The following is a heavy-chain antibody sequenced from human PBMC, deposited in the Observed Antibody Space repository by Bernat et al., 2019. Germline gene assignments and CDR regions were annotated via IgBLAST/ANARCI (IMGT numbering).Heavy chain of an antibody. CDR3: ARAGSWLPSATYSYYYCMDV. Sequence: QVQLVQSGAEVKKPGASVKVSCKASGGTFSSYAISWVRQAPGQGIEWMGGIIPIFGIANYAQKFQARVTITADQTTSTAYMELSSLRSEDAAVYYCARAGSWLPSATYSYYYCMDVWGKGTTVTVSS. CDR2: IIPIFGIA. CDR1: GGTFSSYA. D-gene: IGHD3-10*01. J-gene: IGHJ6*03. V-gene: IGHV1-69*17.